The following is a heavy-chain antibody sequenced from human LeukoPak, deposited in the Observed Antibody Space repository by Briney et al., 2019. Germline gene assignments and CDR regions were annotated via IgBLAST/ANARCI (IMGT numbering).Heavy chain of an antibody. CDR3: STDRD. CDR2: IKGKPDGGTA. D-gene: IGHD5-24*01. V-gene: IGHV3-15*05. Sequence: GGSLRLSCAASGLXFANARMNWVRQAPGKGLEWVGRIKGKPDGGTADYAASVMARFIISRDDSKNTVYLQMHSLREEDSGLYFCSTDRDWGQGTLVAVSS. J-gene: IGHJ4*02. CDR1: GLXFANAR.